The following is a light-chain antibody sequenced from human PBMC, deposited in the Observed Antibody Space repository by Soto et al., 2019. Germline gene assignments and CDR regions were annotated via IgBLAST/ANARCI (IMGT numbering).Light chain of an antibody. J-gene: IGKJ3*01. V-gene: IGKV1-12*01. CDR3: QQAFSFPFT. CDR2: AAS. Sequence: DIQMTQSPSSVSAYVGDRVTITCRASQDIRDWMAWYQQKPGKAPKLLISAASTLQSGVPSRFSGSGSGTDFSLTIISLQSEDFATYYCQQAFSFPFTFGPGTKVDIK. CDR1: QDIRDW.